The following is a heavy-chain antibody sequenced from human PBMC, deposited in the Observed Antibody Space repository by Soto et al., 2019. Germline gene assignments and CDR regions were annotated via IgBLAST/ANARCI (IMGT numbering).Heavy chain of an antibody. CDR1: GGSISSYY. Sequence: SETLSLTCTVSGGSISSYYWSWMRQPPGKGLEWIGYIYYSGSTNYNPSLKSRVTISVDTSKNQFSLKLSSVTAADTAVYYCARGDYGGNSRIDAFDIWGQGTMVTVSS. D-gene: IGHD4-17*01. CDR3: ARGDYGGNSRIDAFDI. J-gene: IGHJ3*02. CDR2: IYYSGST. V-gene: IGHV4-59*01.